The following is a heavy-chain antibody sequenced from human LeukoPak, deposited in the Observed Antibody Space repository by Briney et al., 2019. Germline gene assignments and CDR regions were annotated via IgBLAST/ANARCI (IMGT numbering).Heavy chain of an antibody. V-gene: IGHV3-23*01. D-gene: IGHD6-13*01. CDR3: AKQSAGSAAWYSLHYDF. J-gene: IGHJ4*02. CDR2: ITGSGGST. Sequence: GGSLRLSCAASGFTFSNYAMTWVRQAPGKGLEWVSAITGSGGSTYYADSVKGRFTISRDNSKNTLYLQMNSLRAEDTAVYFCAKQSAGSAAWYSLHYDFWGQGTLVTVSS. CDR1: GFTFSNYA.